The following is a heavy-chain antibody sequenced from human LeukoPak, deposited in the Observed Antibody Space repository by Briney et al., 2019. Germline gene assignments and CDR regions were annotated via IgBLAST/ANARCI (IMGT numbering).Heavy chain of an antibody. Sequence: GGSLRLSCAASGFTVTSNYMSWVRQAPGKGLEWVSVIYSDGGRNYADSVKGRFTISRDNSKNTLYLQMNSLRPEDTAVYYCARDLTMIVGTDAFDIWGQGTMVTVSS. CDR1: GFTVTSNY. V-gene: IGHV3-66*01. J-gene: IGHJ3*02. D-gene: IGHD3-22*01. CDR2: IYSDGGR. CDR3: ARDLTMIVGTDAFDI.